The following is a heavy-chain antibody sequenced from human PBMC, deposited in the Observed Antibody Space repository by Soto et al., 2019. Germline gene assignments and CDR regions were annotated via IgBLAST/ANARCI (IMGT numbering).Heavy chain of an antibody. CDR2: ISYDGTTK. Sequence: QVQLAESGGDVVQPGRSLRLSCAASGFSFSSYPMHWVRQAPGQGLEWVAVISYDGTTKYYPDSVKGRFTISRDNSKNTLYLQVDSLRAEDTAVNYCARGKGYSLRDAMDVWGQGTTVTVSS. CDR3: ARGKGYSLRDAMDV. D-gene: IGHD5-18*01. J-gene: IGHJ6*02. V-gene: IGHV3-30*04. CDR1: GFSFSSYP.